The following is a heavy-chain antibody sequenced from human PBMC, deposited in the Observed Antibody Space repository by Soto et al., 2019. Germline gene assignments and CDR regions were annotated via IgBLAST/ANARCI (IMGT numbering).Heavy chain of an antibody. D-gene: IGHD3-3*01. J-gene: IGHJ6*02. V-gene: IGHV4-59*01. Sequence: SETLSLTCTVSGGSISSYYWSWIRQPPGKGLEWIGYIYYSGSTNYNPSLKSRVTISVDTSKNQFSLKLSSVTAADTAVYYCARDFKVAYDFWSGYSDTDYGMDVWGQGTTVTVSS. CDR1: GGSISSYY. CDR2: IYYSGST. CDR3: ARDFKVAYDFWSGYSDTDYGMDV.